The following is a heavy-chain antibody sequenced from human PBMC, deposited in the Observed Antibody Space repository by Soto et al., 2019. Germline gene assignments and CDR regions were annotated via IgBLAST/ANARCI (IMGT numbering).Heavy chain of an antibody. CDR2: ISGTGAST. J-gene: IGHJ4*02. Sequence: GGSLRLSCAASGFTFSTYGMNWVRQAPGKGLEWVSSISGTGASTYYADSVKGRFTISRDNSKNTVYLQMNSLRDEDTAVYYCAKILLSKVTPYYFAYWGQGTVVTVSS. V-gene: IGHV3-23*01. CDR3: AKILLSKVTPYYFAY. CDR1: GFTFSTYG. D-gene: IGHD4-17*01.